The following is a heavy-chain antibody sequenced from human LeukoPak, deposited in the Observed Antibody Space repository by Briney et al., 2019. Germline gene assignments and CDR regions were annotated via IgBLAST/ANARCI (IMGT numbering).Heavy chain of an antibody. CDR2: ISGSGGST. Sequence: PGGSLRLSCAASGFTFSSYAMSWVRQAPGKGLEWVSAISGSGGSTYYADSVKGRFTISRDNSKNTLYLQMNSLRAEDTAVYYCARDLPPNYYGSGSPYGVDWGQGTLVTVSS. D-gene: IGHD3-10*01. CDR3: ARDLPPNYYGSGSPYGVD. V-gene: IGHV3-23*01. CDR1: GFTFSSYA. J-gene: IGHJ4*02.